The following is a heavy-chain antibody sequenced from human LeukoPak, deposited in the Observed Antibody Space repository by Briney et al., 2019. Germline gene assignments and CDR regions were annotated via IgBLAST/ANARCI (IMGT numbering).Heavy chain of an antibody. CDR1: GYIFTTYD. V-gene: IGHV1-8*03. D-gene: IGHD2-15*01. J-gene: IGHJ6*03. Sequence: GASVKVSCKASGYIFTTYDINWVRLAPGQGLEWMAWMNPNTGNTGFAQKFQGRVTVSRNTDISTAYMELNSLRSEDTAVYYCARGVVAATFYYYMDVWGKGTTVTVSS. CDR3: ARGVVAATFYYYMDV. CDR2: MNPNTGNT.